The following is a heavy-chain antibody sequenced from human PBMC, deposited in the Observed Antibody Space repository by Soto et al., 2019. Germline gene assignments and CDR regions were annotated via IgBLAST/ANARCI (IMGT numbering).Heavy chain of an antibody. CDR1: GGTFSSYA. J-gene: IGHJ4*02. CDR2: IIPIFGTA. Sequence: SVKVSCKASGGTFSSYAISWVRQAPGQGLEWMGGIIPIFGTANYAQKFQGRVTITADESTSTAYMELSSLRSEDTAVYYCARVPNSYDSSGPNWGQGTLVTVSS. V-gene: IGHV1-69*13. D-gene: IGHD3-22*01. CDR3: ARVPNSYDSSGPN.